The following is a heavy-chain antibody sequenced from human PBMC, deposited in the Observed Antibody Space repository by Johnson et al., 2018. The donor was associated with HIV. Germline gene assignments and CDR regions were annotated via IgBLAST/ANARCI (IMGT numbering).Heavy chain of an antibody. CDR2: ISGSGGST. V-gene: IGHV3-23*04. CDR3: AKESEVSGYQPDAFDI. J-gene: IGHJ3*02. Sequence: VQLVESGGGLVQPGGSLRLSCAASGFTFSSYAMSWVRQVPGKGLEWVSAISGSGGSTYYADSVKGRFTISRDNSKNTLYLQMNSLRAEDTAVYYCAKESEVSGYQPDAFDIWGQGTMVSVSS. D-gene: IGHD3-3*01. CDR1: GFTFSSYA.